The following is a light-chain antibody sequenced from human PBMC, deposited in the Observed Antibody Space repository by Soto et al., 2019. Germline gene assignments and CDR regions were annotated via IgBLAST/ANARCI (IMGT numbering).Light chain of an antibody. CDR3: QQYNSLG. V-gene: IGKV1-5*01. CDR1: QSISSW. Sequence: DIQMTQTPSSLSASVGGTFTLTCRASQSISSWLAWYQQKPGKAPKLLIYDASSLESGVPSRFSGSGSGTEFTLTISSLQPDDFATYYCQQYNSLGFGQGTKVDIK. J-gene: IGKJ1*01. CDR2: DAS.